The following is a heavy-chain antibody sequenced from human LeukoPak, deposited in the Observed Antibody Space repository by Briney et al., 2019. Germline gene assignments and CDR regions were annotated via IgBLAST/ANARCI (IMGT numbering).Heavy chain of an antibody. CDR1: GGSISTYY. CDR3: ARVDGSCSGGSCPSGNWFDP. J-gene: IGHJ5*02. Sequence: SETLSLTCTVSGGSISTYYWSWIRQPPGKGLEWIGYIYYTGSTSYNPSLKSRVTMSLDASKNQFSLELNSVTAADTAVYYCARVDGSCSGGSCPSGNWFDPWGQGTLVTVSS. D-gene: IGHD2-15*01. CDR2: IYYTGST. V-gene: IGHV4-59*08.